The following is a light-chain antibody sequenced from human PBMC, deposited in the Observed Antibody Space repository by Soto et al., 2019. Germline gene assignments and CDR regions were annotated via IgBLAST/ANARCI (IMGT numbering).Light chain of an antibody. Sequence: QSALTQPASVSGSPGQSITISCTGTSSDVGGYNYVSWYQQHPGKAPKLLIYDVSNRPSGVSHRFSGYKSGNRASLNIYGLQGEEEAEYYCSSYTSSSTLVVFGGGTQRTDL. V-gene: IGLV2-14*01. CDR1: SSDVGGYNY. CDR2: DVS. CDR3: SSYTSSSTLVV. J-gene: IGLJ2*01.